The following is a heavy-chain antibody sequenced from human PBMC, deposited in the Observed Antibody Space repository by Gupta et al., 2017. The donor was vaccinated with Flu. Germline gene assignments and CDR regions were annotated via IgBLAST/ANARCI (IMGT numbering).Heavy chain of an antibody. D-gene: IGHD3-9*01. CDR2: IKSKTDGGTT. J-gene: IGHJ4*02. CDR1: GFTFSNAW. CDR3: TTFFAILTGYEGG. Sequence: EVQLVESGGGLVKPGGSLRVSCAASGFTFSNAWMNWVRQAPGKGLEWVGRIKSKTDGGTTDYAAPVKGRFTILRDDSKNILYLQMNSLKTEDTAMYYCTTFFAILTGYEGGWGQGTLVTVSS. V-gene: IGHV3-15*01.